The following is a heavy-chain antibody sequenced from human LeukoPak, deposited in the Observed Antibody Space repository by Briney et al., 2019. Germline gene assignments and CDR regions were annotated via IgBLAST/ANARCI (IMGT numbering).Heavy chain of an antibody. CDR2: IYHSGST. CDR3: ARGRYLIGNSYSSSWYRHEAVYYMDV. J-gene: IGHJ6*03. Sequence: PSETLSLTCTVSGGSISSSSYYWGWIRQPPGKGLEWIGSIYHSGSTYYNPSLKSRVTISVDTSKNQFSLKLSSVTAADTAVYYCARGRYLIGNSYSSSWYRHEAVYYMDVWGKGTTVTVSS. D-gene: IGHD6-13*01. V-gene: IGHV4-39*07. CDR1: GGSISSSSYY.